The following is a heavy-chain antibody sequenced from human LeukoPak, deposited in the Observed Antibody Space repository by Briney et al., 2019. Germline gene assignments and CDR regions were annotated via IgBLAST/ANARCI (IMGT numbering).Heavy chain of an antibody. D-gene: IGHD3-22*01. CDR1: GYSFTSYW. J-gene: IGHJ4*02. Sequence: GESLKISCKGSGYSFTSYWTGWVRQMPGKGLEWMGIIYPGDSDTRYSPSFQGQVTISADKSISTAYLQWSSLKASDTAMYYCARLTEYDSSAHYWGYFDYWGQGTLVTVSS. V-gene: IGHV5-51*01. CDR2: IYPGDSDT. CDR3: ARLTEYDSSAHYWGYFDY.